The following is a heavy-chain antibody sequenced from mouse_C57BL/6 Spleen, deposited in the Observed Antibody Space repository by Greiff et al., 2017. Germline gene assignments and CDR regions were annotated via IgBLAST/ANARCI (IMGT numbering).Heavy chain of an antibody. V-gene: IGHV5-6*01. CDR3: ARHEVGDWYFDV. Sequence: EVQLVESGGDLVKPGGSLKLSCAASGFTFSSYGMSWVRQTPDKRLEWVATISSGGSYTYYPDSVKGRFTISRDNDKNTLYLQMSSLKSEDTAMYYCARHEVGDWYFDVWGTGTTVTVSS. CDR1: GFTFSSYG. CDR2: ISSGGSYT. D-gene: IGHD1-1*02. J-gene: IGHJ1*03.